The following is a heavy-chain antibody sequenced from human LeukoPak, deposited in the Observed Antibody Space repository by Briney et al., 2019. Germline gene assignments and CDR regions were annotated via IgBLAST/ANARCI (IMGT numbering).Heavy chain of an antibody. CDR3: ARDFPDSSGYYGHAFDF. CDR2: ISGSGGST. D-gene: IGHD3-22*01. J-gene: IGHJ3*01. V-gene: IGHV3-23*01. Sequence: PGGSLRLSCAASGFTFSSYAMSWVRQAPGKGLEWVSAISGSGGSTYYADSVKGRFTISRDNSKNTLYLQMNSPRAEDTAVYYCARDFPDSSGYYGHAFDFWGQGTMVTVSS. CDR1: GFTFSSYA.